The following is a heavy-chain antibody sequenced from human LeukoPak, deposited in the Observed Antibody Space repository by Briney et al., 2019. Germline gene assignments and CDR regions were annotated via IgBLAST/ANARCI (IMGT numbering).Heavy chain of an antibody. D-gene: IGHD3-9*01. CDR1: GYSISSGYY. CDR2: IYHSGST. J-gene: IGHJ4*02. CDR3: ASEGLGDLTGSNYFDY. Sequence: PETLSLTCAVSGYSISSGYYWGWIRRPPGKGREWFGSIYHSGSTYYNPSLKSRVTISVDTSKNQFSLKLSSATAADTAVYYCASEGLGDLTGSNYFDYWGQGTLVTVSS. V-gene: IGHV4-38-2*01.